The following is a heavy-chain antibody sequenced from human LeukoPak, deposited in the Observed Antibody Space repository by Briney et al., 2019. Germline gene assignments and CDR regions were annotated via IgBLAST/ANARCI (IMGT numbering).Heavy chain of an antibody. CDR2: ISAYNGNT. D-gene: IGHD3-22*01. J-gene: IGHJ4*02. CDR1: GYTFTSYG. CDR3: ARVPPSHYYDSSGYYPDY. V-gene: IGHV1-18*01. Sequence: ASVKVSCKASGYTFTSYGISWVRQAPGQGLEWMGWISAYNGNTNYAQKLQGRVTMTTDTSTSTAYMELRSLRSDDTAVYYCARVPPSHYYDSSGYYPDYWGQGTLVTISS.